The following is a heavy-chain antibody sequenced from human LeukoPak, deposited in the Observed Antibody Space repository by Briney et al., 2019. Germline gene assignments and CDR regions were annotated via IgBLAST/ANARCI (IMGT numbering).Heavy chain of an antibody. CDR2: IYPGDSDT. J-gene: IGHJ4*02. D-gene: IGHD3-22*01. CDR3: ARDSSGYYYFDY. Sequence: GESLKISFKASGCIFTSYYIGWGRQLPGKGLEWMGIIYPGDSDTRYSPSFQGQVTISADKSITTAYLRWSSLKASDTAMYYCARDSSGYYYFDYWGQGTLATVSS. CDR1: GCIFTSYY. V-gene: IGHV5-51*01.